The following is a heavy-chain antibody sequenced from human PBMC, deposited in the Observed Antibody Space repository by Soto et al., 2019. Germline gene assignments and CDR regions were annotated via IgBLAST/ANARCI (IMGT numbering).Heavy chain of an antibody. CDR2: IDRTGGAT. V-gene: IGHV3-23*01. CDR3: AAEVGDGGALFEL. CDR1: GFAFNNYA. D-gene: IGHD2-15*01. J-gene: IGHJ4*02. Sequence: EVPLLESGGDLVQPGGSLRLSCVASGFAFNNYAMSWVRQAPGKGLEWVSTIDRTGGATHYADSVKGRFTISRDNSTDTLFLHMNALGVEDAAKYYWAAEVGDGGALFELWGQGALVTVSS.